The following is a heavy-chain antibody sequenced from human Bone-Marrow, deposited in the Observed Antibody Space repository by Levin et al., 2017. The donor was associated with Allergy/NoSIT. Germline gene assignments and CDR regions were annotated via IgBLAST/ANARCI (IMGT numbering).Heavy chain of an antibody. D-gene: IGHD3-22*01. CDR3: ARDFREGLLQTYYYDSSGFMRVFDL. CDR1: GFTFSSYW. V-gene: IGHV3-7*01. Sequence: SGGSLRLSCAASGFTFSSYWMSWVRQAPGKGLEWVANIKQDGSEKYYVDSVKGRFTISRDNAKNSLYLQMNSLRAEDTAVYYCARDFREGLLQTYYYDSSGFMRVFDLWGRGTLVTVSS. J-gene: IGHJ2*01. CDR2: IKQDGSEK.